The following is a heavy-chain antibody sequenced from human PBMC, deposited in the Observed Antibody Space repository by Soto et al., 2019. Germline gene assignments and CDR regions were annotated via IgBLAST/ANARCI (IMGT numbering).Heavy chain of an antibody. J-gene: IGHJ6*02. CDR2: IVVGSGNT. CDR3: AAVTTVPTLGYYGMDV. D-gene: IGHD4-4*01. V-gene: IGHV1-58*02. CDR1: GFTFTSSA. Sequence: ASVKVSCKASGFTFTSSAMQWVRQARGQRLEWIGWIVVGSGNTNYAQKFQERVTITRDMSTRTAYMELSSLRSEDTAVYYCAAVTTVPTLGYYGMDVWGQGTTVTVSS.